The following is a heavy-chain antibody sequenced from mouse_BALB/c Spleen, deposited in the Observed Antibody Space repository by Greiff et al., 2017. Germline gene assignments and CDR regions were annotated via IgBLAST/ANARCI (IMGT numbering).Heavy chain of an antibody. D-gene: IGHD6-1*01. CDR2: INPSSGYT. Sequence: VQLLQSGAELARPGASVKMSCKASGYTFTSYTMHWVKQRPGQGLEWIGYINPSSGYTNYNQKFKDKATLTVDKSSSTAYMQLSSPTSADSAVYYCAEWSLYAMDYWGQGTSVTVSS. CDR1: GYTFTSYT. CDR3: AEWSLYAMDY. J-gene: IGHJ4*01. V-gene: IGHV1-4*01.